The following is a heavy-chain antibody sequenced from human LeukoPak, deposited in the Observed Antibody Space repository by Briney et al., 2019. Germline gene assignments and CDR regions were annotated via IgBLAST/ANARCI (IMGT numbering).Heavy chain of an antibody. D-gene: IGHD6-13*01. CDR3: ARGGGYSSSWGYYYYYYMDV. CDR1: GGSFSGYY. J-gene: IGHJ6*03. Sequence: SETLSLTCAVYGGSFSGYYWSWIRQPPGKGLEWIGEINHSGSTNYNPSLKSRVTISVDTSKNQFSLKLSSVTAADTAVYYCARGGGYSSSWGYYYYYYMDVWGKGTTVTVSS. CDR2: INHSGST. V-gene: IGHV4-34*01.